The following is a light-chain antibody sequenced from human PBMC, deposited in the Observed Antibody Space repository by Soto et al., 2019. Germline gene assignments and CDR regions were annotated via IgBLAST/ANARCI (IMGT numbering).Light chain of an antibody. V-gene: IGKV3-15*01. CDR3: QQYNSWPRT. J-gene: IGKJ4*01. CDR2: GAT. Sequence: EIVMTQSPGTLSGSPGERVTLSCRASQSVNSNLVWYQQKPGQAPRLLIYGATTRAIGIPARFSGSGSGTEFTLSISSLESEDFAMYYCQQYNSWPRTFGGGTKVEIK. CDR1: QSVNSN.